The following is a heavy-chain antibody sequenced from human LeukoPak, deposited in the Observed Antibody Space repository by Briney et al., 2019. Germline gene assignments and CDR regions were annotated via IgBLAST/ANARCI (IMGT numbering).Heavy chain of an antibody. V-gene: IGHV3-30-3*02. Sequence: SGGSLRLSCAASGFTFSSSAMSWVRQAPGKGLEWVAVMSSDGSKKYYADSLKGRFTISRDNSKNTLYLQMNSLRAEDTAVYYCAKKFTGTTVISGDYFDYWGQGTLVTVSS. D-gene: IGHD4-17*01. J-gene: IGHJ4*02. CDR2: MSSDGSKK. CDR3: AKKFTGTTVISGDYFDY. CDR1: GFTFSSSA.